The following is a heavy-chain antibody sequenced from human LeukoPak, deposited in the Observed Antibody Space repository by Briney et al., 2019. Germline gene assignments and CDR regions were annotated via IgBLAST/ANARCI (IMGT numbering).Heavy chain of an antibody. J-gene: IGHJ4*02. CDR2: ISGSGSTI. CDR3: ARERVSRDTAMVTRFFDY. D-gene: IGHD5-18*01. CDR1: GFTFSDYY. V-gene: IGHV3-11*01. Sequence: PGGSLRLSCAASGFTFSDYYMSWIRQAPGKGLEWVSYISGSGSTIYYADSVKGRFTISRDNTKNSLYLQMNSLRAEDTAVYYCARERVSRDTAMVTRFFDYWGQGTLVTVSS.